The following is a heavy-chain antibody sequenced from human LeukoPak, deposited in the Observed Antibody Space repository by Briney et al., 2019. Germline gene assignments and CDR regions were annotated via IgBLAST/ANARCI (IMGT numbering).Heavy chain of an antibody. J-gene: IGHJ5*02. Sequence: ASETLSLTCTVSGGSISSGSYYWSWIRQPAGKGLEWIGRIYTSGSTNYNPSLKSRVTISVDTSKNQFSLKVSSMTAADTAVYFCARDWGRYSGYDYNWFDPWGQGTLVTVSS. D-gene: IGHD5-12*01. CDR3: ARDWGRYSGYDYNWFDP. V-gene: IGHV4-61*02. CDR1: GGSISSGSYY. CDR2: IYTSGST.